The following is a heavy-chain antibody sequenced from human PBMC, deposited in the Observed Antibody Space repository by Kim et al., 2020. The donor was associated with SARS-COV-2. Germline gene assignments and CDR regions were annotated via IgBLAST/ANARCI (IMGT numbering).Heavy chain of an antibody. CDR2: IYYSRST. CDR3: ARVKAEYYDYVWGSYPLYYFDY. J-gene: IGHJ4*02. V-gene: IGHV4-31*03. CDR1: GGSISSGGYY. D-gene: IGHD3-16*02. Sequence: SETLSLTCTVSGGSISSGGYYWSWIRQHPGKGLEWIGYIYYSRSTYYNPSLKSRVTISVDTSKNQFSLKLSSVTAADTAVYYCARVKAEYYDYVWGSYPLYYFDYWGQGTLVTVSS.